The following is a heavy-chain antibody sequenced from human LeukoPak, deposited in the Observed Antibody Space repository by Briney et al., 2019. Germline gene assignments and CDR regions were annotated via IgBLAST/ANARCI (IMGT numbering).Heavy chain of an antibody. CDR2: ISPSAGGT. CDR3: ARDLGNTWAYSWGSYFDY. Sequence: ASVKVSCKASGYTFTSYYIHWVRQAPGQGLEWMGIISPSAGGTQYAQNFQGRVTLTRDTSTSTVYMELTSLRPEDTAVYFCARDLGNTWAYSWGSYFDYCGLGTLVTVSS. V-gene: IGHV1-46*01. D-gene: IGHD2-21*01. CDR1: GYTFTSYY. J-gene: IGHJ4*02.